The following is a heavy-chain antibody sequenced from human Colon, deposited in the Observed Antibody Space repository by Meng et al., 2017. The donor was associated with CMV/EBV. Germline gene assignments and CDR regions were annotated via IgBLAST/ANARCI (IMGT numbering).Heavy chain of an antibody. J-gene: IGHJ4*02. CDR1: NFIDYG. CDR3: AKEAGERTSWLKLHFDY. V-gene: IGHV3-30*18. CDR2: VSTHGTTT. Sequence: NFIDYGMHWVRQAPGKGLEWVAVVSTHGTTTYYADSVKGRFTISRDNSKNMMFLQMNSLRPEDTAVYYCAKEAGERTSWLKLHFDYWGQGTPVTVSS. D-gene: IGHD2-2*01.